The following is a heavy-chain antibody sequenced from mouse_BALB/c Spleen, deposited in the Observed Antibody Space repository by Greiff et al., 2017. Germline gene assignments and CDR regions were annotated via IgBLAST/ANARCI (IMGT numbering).Heavy chain of an antibody. Sequence: VKLMESGPGLVAPSQSLSITCTVSGFSLTSYGVHWVRQPPGKGLEWLGVIWAGGSTNYNSALMSRLSISKDNSKSQVFLKMNSLQADDTAIYYCARTLLNWDDAMDYWGQGTSVTVSS. CDR2: IWAGGST. CDR1: GFSLTSYG. D-gene: IGHD4-1*01. J-gene: IGHJ4*01. CDR3: ARTLLNWDDAMDY. V-gene: IGHV2-9*02.